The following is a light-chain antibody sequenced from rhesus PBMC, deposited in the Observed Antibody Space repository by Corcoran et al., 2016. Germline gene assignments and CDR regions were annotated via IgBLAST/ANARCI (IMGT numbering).Light chain of an antibody. CDR2: KAS. CDR1: QGISSW. Sequence: DIQMTQSPSSLSASVGDKVTITCRASQGISSWFAWYPQKPGKAPQHLFSKASSLQSGVPSRFSGRGSGTVFTLTISSLQPEDFATYYCLQYSSSPFTFGPGTKLDIK. CDR3: LQYSSSPFT. V-gene: IGKV1-22*01. J-gene: IGKJ3*01.